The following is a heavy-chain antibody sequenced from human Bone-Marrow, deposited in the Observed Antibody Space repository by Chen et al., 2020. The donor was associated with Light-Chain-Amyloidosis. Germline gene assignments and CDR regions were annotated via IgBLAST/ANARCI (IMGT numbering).Heavy chain of an antibody. D-gene: IGHD5-12*01. J-gene: IGHJ4*02. CDR3: ARRRDGYNFDY. CDR2: IYPDDSDA. CDR1: GYTFPNYW. V-gene: IGHV5-51*01. Sequence: EVQLEQSGPEVKKPGESLKISCKGSGYTFPNYWIGWVRQMPGKGLGWMGVIYPDDSDARYRPSFEGQVTISADKSITTASLQWRSLKASDTAMYYCARRRDGYNFDYWGQGTLVTVSS.